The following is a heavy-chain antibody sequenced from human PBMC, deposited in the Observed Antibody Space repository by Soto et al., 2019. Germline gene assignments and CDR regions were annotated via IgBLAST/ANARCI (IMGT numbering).Heavy chain of an antibody. J-gene: IGHJ5*02. CDR1: GQTFTGYH. CDR3: WSHSGTYP. D-gene: IGHD1-26*01. V-gene: IGHV1-2*02. CDR2: INPDSGGT. Sequence: TVHCRPSGQTFTGYHSRWVRQAPGQGLEWMGWINPDSGGTNYAQKFQGRVTMTRDTSITTAYMELSGLTSGDTAVYYCWSHSGTYPWGQGTLVTVSS.